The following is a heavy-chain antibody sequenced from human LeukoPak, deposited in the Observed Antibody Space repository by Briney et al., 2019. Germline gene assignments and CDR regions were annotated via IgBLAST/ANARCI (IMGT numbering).Heavy chain of an antibody. CDR2: IYTSGST. Sequence: SETLSLTCTVSGGSISSYYWSWIRQPAGKGLEWIGRIYTSGSTNYNPSLKSRVTISVDTSKSQFSLKLSSVTAADTAVYYCARLFFLYESSSYRTRVFDYWGQGTLVAVSS. CDR1: GGSISSYY. CDR3: ARLFFLYESSSYRTRVFDY. J-gene: IGHJ4*02. V-gene: IGHV4-4*07. D-gene: IGHD3-22*01.